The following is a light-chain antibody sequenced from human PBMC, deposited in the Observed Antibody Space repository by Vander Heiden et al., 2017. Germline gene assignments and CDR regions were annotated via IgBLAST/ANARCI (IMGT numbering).Light chain of an antibody. CDR1: SSDVGGYNY. V-gene: IGLV2-14*03. J-gene: IGLJ2*01. CDR3: SSYTSSSTVV. CDR2: DVS. Sequence: QSALTQPASVSGSPGQSITISCTGTSSDVGGYNYVSWYQQHPGKAPKLMIYDVSNRPSGVSNRFSGSKSGNTASLTISGLQDEDEADYYCSSYTSSSTVVVRGQNKLIVL.